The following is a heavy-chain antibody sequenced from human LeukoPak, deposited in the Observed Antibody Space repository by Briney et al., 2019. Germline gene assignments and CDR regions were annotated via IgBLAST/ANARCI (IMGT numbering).Heavy chain of an antibody. CDR1: GDSVTGYY. D-gene: IGHD2-15*01. CDR3: VIGVGWQPDY. Sequence: SETLSLTCTVFGDSVTGYYLNWFRQPPAKELEWIRHFNKFGTTNYNPSLKSRLTISADTSKNQFSLQLRSVTAADTAVYYCVIGVGWQPDYWGQGALVTVSS. J-gene: IGHJ4*02. CDR2: FNKFGTT. V-gene: IGHV4-59*02.